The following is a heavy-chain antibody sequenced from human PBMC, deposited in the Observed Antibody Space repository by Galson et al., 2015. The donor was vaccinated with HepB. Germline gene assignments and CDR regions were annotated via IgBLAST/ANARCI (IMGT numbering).Heavy chain of an antibody. CDR1: GFTFSSYG. Sequence: SLRLSCAASGFTFSSYGMHWVRQAPGKGLEWVAVIWSDGSNKYYADSVKGRFTISRDNSKNTLYLQMNSLRAEDTAVYYCATDRATWECGSTSCSPGGYYYGMDVWGQGTTVTVSS. V-gene: IGHV3-33*01. CDR3: ATDRATWECGSTSCSPGGYYYGMDV. J-gene: IGHJ6*02. CDR2: IWSDGSNK. D-gene: IGHD2-2*01.